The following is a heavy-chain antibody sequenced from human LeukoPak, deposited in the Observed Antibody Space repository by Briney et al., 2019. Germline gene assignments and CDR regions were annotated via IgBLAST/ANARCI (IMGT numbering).Heavy chain of an antibody. CDR3: ARSTIASGDWYFDL. CDR1: GGSISSSSYY. D-gene: IGHD3-10*01. Sequence: SETLSLTCTVSGGSISSSSYYWGWIRQPPGKGLEWIGSIYYSGSTYYNPSLKSRVTISVDTSKNQFSLKLSSVTAADTAVHYCARSTIASGDWYFDLWGRGTLVTVSS. J-gene: IGHJ2*01. CDR2: IYYSGST. V-gene: IGHV4-39*07.